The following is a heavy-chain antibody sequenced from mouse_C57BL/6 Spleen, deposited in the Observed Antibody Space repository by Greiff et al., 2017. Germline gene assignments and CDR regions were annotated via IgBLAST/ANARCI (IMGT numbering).Heavy chain of an antibody. CDR3: VRHDYDVNDYAMDY. CDR2: IRSKSNNYAT. Sequence: EVKLQESGGGLVQPKGSLKLSCAASGFSFNTYAMNWVRQAPGKGLEWVARIRSKSNNYATYYDDLVKDRFTISRDDSESMLYLQMNNLKTEDTAMYYSVRHDYDVNDYAMDYWGQGTSVTVSS. D-gene: IGHD2-4*01. CDR1: GFSFNTYA. V-gene: IGHV10-1*01. J-gene: IGHJ4*01.